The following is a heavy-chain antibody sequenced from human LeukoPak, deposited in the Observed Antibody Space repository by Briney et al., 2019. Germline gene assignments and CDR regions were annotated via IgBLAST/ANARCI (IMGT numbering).Heavy chain of an antibody. CDR3: ASRTSWYYALDV. Sequence: GGSLRLSCAASGFSFSKKDMHWVRHRAGKGLEWVSGIGSSGDTNYLGSVKGRFTISRDIAINSLYLQMNSLRAEDTAVYFCASRTSWYYALDVWGPGTTVIVSS. CDR1: GFSFSKKD. J-gene: IGHJ6*02. D-gene: IGHD1-1*01. CDR2: IGSSGDT. V-gene: IGHV3-13*01.